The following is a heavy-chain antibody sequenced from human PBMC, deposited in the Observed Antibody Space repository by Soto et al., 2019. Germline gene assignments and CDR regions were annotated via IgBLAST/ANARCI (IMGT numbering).Heavy chain of an antibody. CDR3: ARGQSSRFYYGGNAGHYFDY. Sequence: WATLFLTFDVYGGSFSGYYWTCIRQPPGKGLDCLGEINHSGNSIYNLSPKSLFTISLATSKNQFPVKLSSVAGGGTAVYYRARGQSSRFYYGGNAGHYFDYWGQGTLVAVSA. V-gene: IGHV4-34*01. CDR2: INHSGNS. D-gene: IGHD4-17*01. CDR1: GGSFSGYY. J-gene: IGHJ4*02.